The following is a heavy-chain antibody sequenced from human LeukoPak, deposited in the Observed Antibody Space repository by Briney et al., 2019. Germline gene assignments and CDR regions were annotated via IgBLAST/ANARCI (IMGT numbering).Heavy chain of an antibody. J-gene: IGHJ5*01. CDR3: ARDRCEGYCTSFDS. CDR2: IHSSGST. Sequence: SETLSLTCTVSGGSISNYYWSWIRQPAGKGLEWIGRIHSSGSTNYNPSLKSRVTISVDKSKNQFSLRLSSVIAADTAVYFCARDRCEGYCTSFDSWGQGTLVTVSS. V-gene: IGHV4-4*07. CDR1: GGSISNYY. D-gene: IGHD2-8*01.